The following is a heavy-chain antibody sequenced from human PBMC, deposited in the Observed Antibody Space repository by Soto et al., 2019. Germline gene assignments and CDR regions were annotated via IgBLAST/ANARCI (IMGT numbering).Heavy chain of an antibody. Sequence: GASVKVSCKASGYTFTSYGMHWVRQAPGQRLEWTGWINGGNGNTKYSQKFQGRVTITRDTSASTAYMELSSLRSEDTAVYYCARSIVVVTALDYWGQGTLVTVSS. CDR2: INGGNGNT. V-gene: IGHV1-3*01. CDR1: GYTFTSYG. CDR3: ARSIVVVTALDY. D-gene: IGHD2-21*02. J-gene: IGHJ4*02.